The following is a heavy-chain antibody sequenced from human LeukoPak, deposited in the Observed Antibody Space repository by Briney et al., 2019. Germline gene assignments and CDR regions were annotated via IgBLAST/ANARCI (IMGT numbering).Heavy chain of an antibody. CDR3: ARPPDSSDYGAAFDF. CDR2: IYHSGTT. Sequence: PSETLSLTCGVSGYSITSGYFWGWLRQPPGKGLEWIGSIYHSGTTYYNPSLKSRVTISVDTSKNQFSLKLSSVTAADTAVYCCARPPDSSDYGAAFDFWGQGTLVTVSS. CDR1: GYSITSGYF. J-gene: IGHJ4*02. V-gene: IGHV4-38-2*01. D-gene: IGHD4-17*01.